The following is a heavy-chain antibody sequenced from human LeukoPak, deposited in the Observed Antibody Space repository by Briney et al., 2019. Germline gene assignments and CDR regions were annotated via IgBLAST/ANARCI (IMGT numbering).Heavy chain of an antibody. CDR3: AKGSQGDSTYYFDY. CDR1: GFTFSSYG. V-gene: IGHV3-30*18. J-gene: IGHJ4*02. Sequence: PGRSLRLSCAASGFTFSSYGMHWVRQAPGKGLEWVAVISYDGSNKYYADSVKGRFTISRDNSKNTLYLQMNSLRAEDTAVYYCAKGSQGDSTYYFDYWGQGTLVTVSS. D-gene: IGHD3-22*01. CDR2: ISYDGSNK.